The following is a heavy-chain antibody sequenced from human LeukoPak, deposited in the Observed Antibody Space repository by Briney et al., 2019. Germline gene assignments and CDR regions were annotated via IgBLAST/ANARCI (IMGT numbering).Heavy chain of an antibody. CDR2: ISSASNII. Sequence: GGSLRLSCAASGFSFSDYYMSWFRQAPGKGLEWVSYISSASNIIYYADSVKGRFTISRDNSKNTLYLQMNSLRPEDTAVYYCAKALMTTAAFGVWGQGTMVTVSS. J-gene: IGHJ3*01. CDR3: AKALMTTAAFGV. D-gene: IGHD4-11*01. CDR1: GFSFSDYY. V-gene: IGHV3-11*04.